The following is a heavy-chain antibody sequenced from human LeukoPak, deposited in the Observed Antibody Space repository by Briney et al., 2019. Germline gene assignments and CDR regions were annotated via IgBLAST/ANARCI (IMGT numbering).Heavy chain of an antibody. J-gene: IGHJ5*02. V-gene: IGHV1-46*01. CDR2: INPSGGST. Sequence: ASVKVSCKASGYTFTSYYMHWVRQAPGQGLEWMGIINPSGGSTTYAQKFQGRVTITADESTSTAYMELSSLRSEDTAVYYCARMLTVAGTPSNWFDPWGQGTLVTVSS. D-gene: IGHD6-19*01. CDR3: ARMLTVAGTPSNWFDP. CDR1: GYTFTSYY.